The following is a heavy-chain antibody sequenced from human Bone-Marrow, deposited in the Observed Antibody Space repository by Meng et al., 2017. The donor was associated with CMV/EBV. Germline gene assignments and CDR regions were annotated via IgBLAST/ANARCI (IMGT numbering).Heavy chain of an antibody. Sequence: GESLKISCAASGFTFSSYSMNWVRQAPGKELEWVSSISSSSSYIYYADSVKGRFTISRDNAKNSLYLQMNSLRAEDTAVYYCARLPLRYCSSTSCYYFDYWGQGTLVTVSS. V-gene: IGHV3-21*01. CDR3: ARLPLRYCSSTSCYYFDY. CDR2: ISSSSSYI. J-gene: IGHJ4*02. D-gene: IGHD2-2*01. CDR1: GFTFSSYS.